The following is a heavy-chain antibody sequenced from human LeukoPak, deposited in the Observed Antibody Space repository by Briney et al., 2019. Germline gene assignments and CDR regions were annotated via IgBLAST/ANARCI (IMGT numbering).Heavy chain of an antibody. CDR2: ISSSGGDT. D-gene: IGHD1-14*01. CDR1: GFTFSSPP. Sequence: PGGSLRLSCAASGFTFSSPPMSWVRQAPGKGLEWVSGISSSGGDTPYADSVKGRFTISRDNSKNMVYLQMNSLRAEDTAVYYCAKKSSGLNPFDYWGQGTLVTVSS. CDR3: AKKSSGLNPFDY. J-gene: IGHJ4*02. V-gene: IGHV3-23*01.